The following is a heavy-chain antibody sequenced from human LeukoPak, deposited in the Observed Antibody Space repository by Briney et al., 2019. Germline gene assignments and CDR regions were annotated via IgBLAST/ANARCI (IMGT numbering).Heavy chain of an antibody. J-gene: IGHJ3*02. CDR2: ISYAGNNK. CDR3: ARVGPSQTIAARLGIDAFDI. Sequence: TGGSLRLSCAVSGFTFSMYAMNWVRQAPGKGLEWVAVISYAGNNKYYSDSVTGRFTISRDNSKDTLYLQMDSLRVEDTAVYYCARVGPSQTIAARLGIDAFDIWGQGTMVTVSS. D-gene: IGHD6-6*01. V-gene: IGHV3-30-3*01. CDR1: GFTFSMYA.